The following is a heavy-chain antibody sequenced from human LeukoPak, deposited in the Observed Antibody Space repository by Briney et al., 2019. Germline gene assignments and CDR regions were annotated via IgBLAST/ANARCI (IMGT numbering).Heavy chain of an antibody. Sequence: GGSLRLSCAVSGFAFVSEAMSWVRQSPARGLEWVASISPGGGTTYYADYVKGRFTISRDNSKNSLFVQMNSLRAEDTAVYYCVIHSGPRGYWGQGTLVTVSS. CDR1: GFAFVSEA. CDR3: VIHSGPRGY. J-gene: IGHJ4*02. V-gene: IGHV3-23*01. CDR2: ISPGGGTT.